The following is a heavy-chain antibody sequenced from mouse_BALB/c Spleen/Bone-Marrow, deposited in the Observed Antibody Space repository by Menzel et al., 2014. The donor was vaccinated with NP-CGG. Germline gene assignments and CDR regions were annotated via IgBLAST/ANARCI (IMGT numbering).Heavy chain of an antibody. CDR3: ARSYYGSPYFDY. Sequence: QVQLQQSGAELVRPGTSVKVSCKASGYAFTNYLIEWVKQRPGQGLEWIGVINPGSGGTNYNEKFKGKATLTAVKSSSTAYMQFSSLTSDDSAAYFCARSYYGSPYFDYWGQGTTLTVSS. CDR2: INPGSGGT. CDR1: GYAFTNYL. J-gene: IGHJ2*01. D-gene: IGHD1-1*01. V-gene: IGHV1-54*01.